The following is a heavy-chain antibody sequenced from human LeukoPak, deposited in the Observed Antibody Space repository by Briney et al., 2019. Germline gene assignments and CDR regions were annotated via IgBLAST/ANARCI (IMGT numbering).Heavy chain of an antibody. V-gene: IGHV1-8*01. CDR2: MNPNSGNT. CDR1: GYTLTSYD. D-gene: IGHD7-27*01. J-gene: IGHJ6*02. Sequence: GASVKVSCKASGYTLTSYDINWVRQATGQGLEWMGWMNPNSGNTGYAQKFQGRGTMTRNTSISTAYMELSSLRSEDTAVYYCARKPGAYYYYGMDVWGQGTTVTVSS. CDR3: ARKPGAYYYYGMDV.